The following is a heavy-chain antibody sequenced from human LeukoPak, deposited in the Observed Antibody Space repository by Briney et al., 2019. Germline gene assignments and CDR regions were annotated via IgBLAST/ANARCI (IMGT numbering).Heavy chain of an antibody. V-gene: IGHV4-30-2*01. CDR1: GGSISSGGYS. J-gene: IGHJ4*02. CDR2: IYHSGST. CDR3: ARTTVTTFSLDY. D-gene: IGHD4-17*01. Sequence: PSQTLSLTCAVSGGSISSGGYSWSWIRQPPGKGLEWIGYIYHSGSTYYNPSLKSRVTISVDRSMNQFSLKLSSVTAADTAVYYCARTTVTTFSLDYWGQGTLVTVSS.